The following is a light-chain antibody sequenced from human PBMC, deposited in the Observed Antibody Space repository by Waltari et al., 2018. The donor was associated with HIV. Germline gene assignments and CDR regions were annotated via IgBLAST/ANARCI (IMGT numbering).Light chain of an antibody. CDR3: AAWDDSLNGHVV. V-gene: IGLV1-44*01. CDR1: NSNVGPNT. Sequence: QSVLTQPPSASRTPGQRVTISCSGSNSNVGPNTVNWYQQIPGTAPKLLIYSNNQRPSGVPDRFSGSKSGASASLAISGLQSEDEADYFCAAWDDSLNGHVVFGGGTKLTVL. J-gene: IGLJ2*01. CDR2: SNN.